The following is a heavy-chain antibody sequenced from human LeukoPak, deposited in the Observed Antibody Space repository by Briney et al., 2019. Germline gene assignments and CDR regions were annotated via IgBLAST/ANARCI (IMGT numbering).Heavy chain of an antibody. Sequence: GASVKVSCKASGYTFTTYGISWVRQAPGQGLEWMGWISAYNGNTNYAQKLQGRVTMTTDTSTSTAYMELRSLRSDDTAVYYCARDQRDGYNLPYFQHWGQGTLVTVSS. CDR2: ISAYNGNT. V-gene: IGHV1-18*01. CDR1: GYTFTTYG. D-gene: IGHD5-24*01. CDR3: ARDQRDGYNLPYFQH. J-gene: IGHJ1*01.